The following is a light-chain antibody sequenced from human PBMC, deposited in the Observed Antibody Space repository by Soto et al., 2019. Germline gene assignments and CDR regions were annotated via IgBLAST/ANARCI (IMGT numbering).Light chain of an antibody. V-gene: IGKV3-11*01. CDR1: QSVRTY. J-gene: IGKJ4*01. CDR2: DAS. Sequence: EIVMTQSPATLSVSPGERATLSCRASQSVRTYVAWYQQKAGQAPRLLIYDASNRATGIPARFSGSGSGTDFTLTIRSLEPEEVAAYFCQQSINWGSSFGGGTKVDIK. CDR3: QQSINWGSS.